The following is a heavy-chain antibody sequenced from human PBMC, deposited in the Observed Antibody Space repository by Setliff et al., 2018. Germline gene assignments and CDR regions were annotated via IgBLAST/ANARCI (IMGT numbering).Heavy chain of an antibody. D-gene: IGHD3-22*01. J-gene: IGHJ4*01. Sequence: SVKVSCKASGGTVTSFAISWVRQAPGQGLGWMGGVMPIFGTTNYAQKFQGRVTLAADYMELSSLTSEDTAVYYCARGPDYYANSGFYRIDYWGHGTLVTVSS. CDR1: GGTVTSFA. CDR3: ARGPDYYANSGFYRIDY. CDR2: VMPIFGTT. V-gene: IGHV1-69*13.